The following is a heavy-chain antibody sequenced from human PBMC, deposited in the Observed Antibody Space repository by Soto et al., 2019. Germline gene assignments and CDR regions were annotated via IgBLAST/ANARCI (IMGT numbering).Heavy chain of an antibody. J-gene: IGHJ4*02. Sequence: SETLSLTCTVSGGSISSGGYYWSWIRQHPGKGLEWIGYIYYSGSTYYNPSLKSRVTISVDTFKNQFSLKLSSVTAAETAVYYCARERNYYDYVWGSYRPSHRSAYFDYWGQGTLVTVSS. CDR3: ARERNYYDYVWGSYRPSHRSAYFDY. CDR1: GGSISSGGYY. V-gene: IGHV4-31*03. CDR2: IYYSGST. D-gene: IGHD3-16*02.